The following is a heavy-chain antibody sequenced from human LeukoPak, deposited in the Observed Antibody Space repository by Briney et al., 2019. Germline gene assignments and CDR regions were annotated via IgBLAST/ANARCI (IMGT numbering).Heavy chain of an antibody. CDR2: ISGRGGST. CDR1: GFTFSNFA. V-gene: IGHV3-23*01. Sequence: GGSLSLSCAASGFTFSNFAMSWVRQAPGKGLEWVSAISGRGGSTYRADSVKGRFTISRDNSKNTLYLQMNSLRAEDTAVYYCAKGGGDSSGYASDYWGQGTLVTVSS. D-gene: IGHD3-22*01. CDR3: AKGGGDSSGYASDY. J-gene: IGHJ4*02.